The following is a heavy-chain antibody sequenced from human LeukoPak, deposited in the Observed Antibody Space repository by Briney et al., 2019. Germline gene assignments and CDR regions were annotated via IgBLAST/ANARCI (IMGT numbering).Heavy chain of an antibody. CDR2: ISHSET. D-gene: IGHD2-15*01. Sequence: SETLSLTCTLSGYSISSGYYWDWIRQPPGKGLEWIGSISHSETYYNPSLKSRVTISIDRSKNQFSLKLSSVTAADTAVYYCANADRFCSGSCHVPDAFDFWGQGTMVTVSS. J-gene: IGHJ3*01. V-gene: IGHV4-38-2*02. CDR1: GYSISSGYY. CDR3: ANADRFCSGSCHVPDAFDF.